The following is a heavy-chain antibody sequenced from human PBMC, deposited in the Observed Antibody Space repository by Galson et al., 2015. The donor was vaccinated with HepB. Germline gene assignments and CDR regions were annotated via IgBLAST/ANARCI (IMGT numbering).Heavy chain of an antibody. V-gene: IGHV3-7*01. CDR1: GFTFSGYR. J-gene: IGHJ4*02. CDR2: IKQDESEK. Sequence: SLRLSCAASGFTFSGYRMGWVRQAPGKGLEWVADIKQDESEKYYLDSVKGRFTISRDNAKSSLYLQMNSLRAEDTAVYYCARDSDTPGDYWGQGTLVTVSS. CDR3: ARDSDTPGDY. D-gene: IGHD2-15*01.